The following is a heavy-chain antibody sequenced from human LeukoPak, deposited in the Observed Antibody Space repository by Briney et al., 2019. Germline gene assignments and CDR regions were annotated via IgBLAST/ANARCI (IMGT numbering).Heavy chain of an antibody. V-gene: IGHV5-51*01. CDR3: ARQGLIAQPSDY. Sequence: GESLKISCKASGYSFTTYWIGWVRQLPGKNPEWMGIISPGDSDFRYSPSFQGQVTISVDKSISTAYLQWSSLKASDTAMYYCARQGLIAQPSDYWGQGTLVTVSS. CDR2: ISPGDSDF. D-gene: IGHD2-21*01. CDR1: GYSFTTYW. J-gene: IGHJ4*02.